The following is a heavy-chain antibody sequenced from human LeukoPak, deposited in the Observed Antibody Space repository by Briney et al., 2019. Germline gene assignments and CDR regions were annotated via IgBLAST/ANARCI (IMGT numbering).Heavy chain of an antibody. V-gene: IGHV1-18*01. CDR1: GYTFTSYG. CDR3: ARDRPRGFYDILTGAYYFGY. CDR2: ISAYNGNT. J-gene: IGHJ4*02. Sequence: ASVKVSCKASGYTFTSYGISWVRQAPGQGLEWMGWISAYNGNTNYAQKLQGRVTMTTDTSTSTAYMELRSLRSDDTAVYYCARDRPRGFYDILTGAYYFGYWGQGTLVTVSS. D-gene: IGHD3-9*01.